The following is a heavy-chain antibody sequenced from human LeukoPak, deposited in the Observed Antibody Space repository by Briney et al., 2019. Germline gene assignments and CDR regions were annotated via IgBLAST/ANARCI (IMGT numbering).Heavy chain of an antibody. J-gene: IGHJ3*02. Sequence: SVKVSCKASGGTFSSYAISWVRQAPGQGLEWMGRIIPIFGTASYAQKFQGRVTITTDESTSTAYMELSSLRSEDTAVYYCARDPVVAATQRPNFDIWGQGTMVTVSS. V-gene: IGHV1-69*05. CDR2: IIPIFGTA. CDR3: ARDPVVAATQRPNFDI. D-gene: IGHD2-15*01. CDR1: GGTFSSYA.